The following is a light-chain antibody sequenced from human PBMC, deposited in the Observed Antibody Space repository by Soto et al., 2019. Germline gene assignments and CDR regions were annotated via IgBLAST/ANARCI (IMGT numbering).Light chain of an antibody. J-gene: IGKJ1*01. CDR2: GAS. Sequence: EIVLTTSPGTLSLSPEDRAPLSCRASQSVSSAYLAWYQQKPGQAPRPLIYGASTRATGIPDRFSGSGSGTDFTLTISRLEPEDFAVYYCQQYGSSGTFGQGTKVDIK. V-gene: IGKV3-20*01. CDR1: QSVSSAY. CDR3: QQYGSSGT.